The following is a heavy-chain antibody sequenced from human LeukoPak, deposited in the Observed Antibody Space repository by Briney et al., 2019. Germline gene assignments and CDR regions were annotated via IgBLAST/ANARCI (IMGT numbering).Heavy chain of an antibody. CDR2: ISSSGSTI. CDR3: AREAPFGYAGNSGAFDI. J-gene: IGHJ3*02. CDR1: GFTFSSYE. Sequence: HPGGSLRLSCAASGFTFSSYEMNWVRQAPGKGLEWVSYISSSGSTIYYADSVKGRFTISRDNAKNSLYLQMNSLRAEDTAVYYCAREAPFGYAGNSGAFDIWGQGTMVTVSS. V-gene: IGHV3-48*03. D-gene: IGHD4-23*01.